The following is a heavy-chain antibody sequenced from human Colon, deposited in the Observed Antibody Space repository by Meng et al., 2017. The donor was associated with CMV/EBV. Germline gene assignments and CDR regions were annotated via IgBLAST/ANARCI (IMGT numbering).Heavy chain of an antibody. D-gene: IGHD3-9*01. J-gene: IGHJ5*02. CDR1: GVSLSGYH. Sequence: SETLSLTCAVSGVSLSGYHWSWIRQAPGKDLEWIGHIYYSGTTYYNPSLKSRVSISVDMSRNQFSLNMNFLTAADTAVYYCARRMKYFYEPNWFDPWGQGTLVTVSS. CDR3: ARRMKYFYEPNWFDP. CDR2: IYYSGTT. V-gene: IGHV4-30-4*08.